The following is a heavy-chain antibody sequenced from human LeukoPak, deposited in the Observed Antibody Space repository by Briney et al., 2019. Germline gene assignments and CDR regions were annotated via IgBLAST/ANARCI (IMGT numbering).Heavy chain of an antibody. CDR2: IYYSGGT. CDR1: GGSISSSSYY. V-gene: IGHV4-39*01. Sequence: SETLSLTCTVSGGSISSSSYYWGWIRQPPGKGLEWIGSIYYSGGTYYNPPLKSRVTISVDTSKNQFSLKLSSVTAADTAVYYCARRLTYYDILTGYYGGRFDPWGQGTLVTVSS. D-gene: IGHD3-9*01. CDR3: ARRLTYYDILTGYYGGRFDP. J-gene: IGHJ5*02.